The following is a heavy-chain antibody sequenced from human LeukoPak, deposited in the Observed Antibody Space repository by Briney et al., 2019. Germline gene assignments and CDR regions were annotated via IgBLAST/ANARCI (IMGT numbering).Heavy chain of an antibody. CDR3: ARVVIMVRGVIAYDAFDT. CDR1: SGSISSGSYY. V-gene: IGHV4-61*02. D-gene: IGHD3-10*01. CDR2: IYTSGST. J-gene: IGHJ3*02. Sequence: SETLSLTCTVSSGSISSGSYYWSWIRQPAGKGLEWIGRIYTSGSTNYNPSLKSRVTISVDTSKNQFSLKLSSVTAADTAVYYCARVVIMVRGVIAYDAFDTWGQGTMVTVSS.